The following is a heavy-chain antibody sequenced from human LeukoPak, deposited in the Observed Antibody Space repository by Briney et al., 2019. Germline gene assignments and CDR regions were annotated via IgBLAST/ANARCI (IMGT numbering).Heavy chain of an antibody. Sequence: SQTLSLTCALSGDIVSSDAAGWSWIRQSPSRGLEWLGRTYYRSKWYIDYAVSVKSRITINADTAKNLLSLQLKSVTPEDTALYYCARGGLVRGTLSSLIAFDIWGQGIMVTVSS. CDR1: GDIVSSDAAG. CDR3: ARGGLVRGTLSSLIAFDI. CDR2: TYYRSKWYI. D-gene: IGHD3-10*01. V-gene: IGHV6-1*01. J-gene: IGHJ3*02.